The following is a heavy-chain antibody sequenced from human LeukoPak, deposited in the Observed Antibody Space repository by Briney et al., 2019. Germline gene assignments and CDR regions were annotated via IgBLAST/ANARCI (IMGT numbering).Heavy chain of an antibody. Sequence: PGRSLRLSCAASGFTFSSYAMHWVRQAPGKGLEWVAVISYDGSNKYYPDSVKGRFTISRDNSKNTLYLQMNSLRAEDTAVYYCARAVCSSTSCYASLFDYWGQGTLVTVSS. J-gene: IGHJ4*02. CDR2: ISYDGSNK. CDR1: GFTFSSYA. D-gene: IGHD2-2*01. CDR3: ARAVCSSTSCYASLFDY. V-gene: IGHV3-30-3*01.